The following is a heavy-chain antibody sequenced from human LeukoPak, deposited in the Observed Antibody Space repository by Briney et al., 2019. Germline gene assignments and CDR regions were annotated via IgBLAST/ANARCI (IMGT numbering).Heavy chain of an antibody. CDR3: SRENGAFSPFGY. V-gene: IGHV4-4*02. CDR1: GGSITSTNW. D-gene: IGHD2-8*01. CDR2: ISLSGLT. J-gene: IGHJ4*02. Sequence: SGTLCLTCGVSGGSITSTNWWSWVRQPPGQGLEWIGEISLSGLTNYNPSLKSRVTMALDKSKNHLSLNLTSVTAADTAVYYCSRENGAFSPFGYWGQGTLVTVPS.